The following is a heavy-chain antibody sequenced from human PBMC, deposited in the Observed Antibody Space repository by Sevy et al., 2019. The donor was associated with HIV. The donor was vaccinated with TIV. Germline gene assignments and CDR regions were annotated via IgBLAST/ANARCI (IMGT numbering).Heavy chain of an antibody. Sequence: GGYLRLSCTASGFTFGDYAMSWFRQAPGKGLEWVGFIRSKAYGGTTEYAASVKGRFTISRDDSKSIAYLQMNSLKTEDTAVYYCTRDFSSGWYRYYFDYWGQGTLVTVSS. CDR3: TRDFSSGWYRYYFDY. CDR1: GFTFGDYA. CDR2: IRSKAYGGTT. J-gene: IGHJ4*02. V-gene: IGHV3-49*03. D-gene: IGHD6-19*01.